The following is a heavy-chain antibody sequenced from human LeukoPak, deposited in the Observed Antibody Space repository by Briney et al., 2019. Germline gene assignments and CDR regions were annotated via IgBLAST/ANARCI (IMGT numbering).Heavy chain of an antibody. V-gene: IGHV3-53*04. Sequence: GGSLRLSCAASGFSVSDNFMSWVRQPPGKGLEWVSVIYPAGSTYHADSVKGRFTISRHNSNNTVYLQMNSLRPEDTAVYYCARDGGNYGFHNHYYGMDVWGQGTTVIVSS. CDR3: ARDGGNYGFHNHYYGMDV. J-gene: IGHJ6*02. D-gene: IGHD3-16*01. CDR2: IYPAGST. CDR1: GFSVSDNF.